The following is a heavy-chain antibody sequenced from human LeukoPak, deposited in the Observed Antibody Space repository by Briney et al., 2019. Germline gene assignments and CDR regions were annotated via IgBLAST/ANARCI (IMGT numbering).Heavy chain of an antibody. CDR2: ISGSGFNT. D-gene: IGHD2/OR15-2a*01. J-gene: IGHJ2*01. CDR3: AKYFSNWYFHL. Sequence: PGGSLRLSCAASGFTFSSYEMNWVRQAPGKGLEWVSSISGSGFNTYYADSVKGRFTISRDNSENTLFLQMNSLRAGDTAVYYCAKYFSNWYFHLWGRGTLVTVSS. V-gene: IGHV3-23*01. CDR1: GFTFSSYE.